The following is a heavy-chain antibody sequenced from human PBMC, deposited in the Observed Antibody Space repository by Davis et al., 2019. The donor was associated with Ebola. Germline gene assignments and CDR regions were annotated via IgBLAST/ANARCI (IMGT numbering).Heavy chain of an antibody. CDR2: ISSSSSYT. J-gene: IGHJ4*02. D-gene: IGHD3-10*01. CDR1: GFTFSDYY. CDR3: ALGITMVRGVFHFDY. V-gene: IGHV3-11*06. Sequence: GESLKISCAASGFTFSDYYMSWIRQAPGKGLEWVSYISSSSSYTNYADSVKGRFTISRDNAKNSLFLQTNSLRAEDTAVYYCALGITMVRGVFHFDYWARAPWSPSPQ.